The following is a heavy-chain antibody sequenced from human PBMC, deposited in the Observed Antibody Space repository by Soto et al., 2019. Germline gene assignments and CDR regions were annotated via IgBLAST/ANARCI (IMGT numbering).Heavy chain of an antibody. CDR2: IIPIIGTA. V-gene: IGHV1-69*13. CDR1: GGTFTSYA. CDR3: GLFPFNYAILSGSATAEFDY. D-gene: IGHD3-9*01. J-gene: IGHJ4*02. Sequence: SVRVSCQASGGTFTSYAISWVRQAPGQGLEWMGGIIPIIGTANYAQKFQGRVSMTADESTSPAYMELSSLRSDDTAVDYCGLFPFNYAILSGSATAEFDYWGQGNLLTVSS.